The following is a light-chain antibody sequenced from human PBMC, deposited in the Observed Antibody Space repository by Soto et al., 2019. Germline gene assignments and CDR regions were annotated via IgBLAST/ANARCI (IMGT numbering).Light chain of an antibody. CDR2: QDS. V-gene: IGLV3-1*01. CDR3: QAWDSSTVVV. CDR1: KLGYKY. J-gene: IGLJ2*01. Sequence: SYELTQPPSVSVSPGQTASITCSGDKLGYKYACWYQQKPGQSPVLVIYQDSKRPSGIPERFSGSNSGNTATLTISGTQAMDEADYYCQAWDSSTVVVFGGGTKLTVL.